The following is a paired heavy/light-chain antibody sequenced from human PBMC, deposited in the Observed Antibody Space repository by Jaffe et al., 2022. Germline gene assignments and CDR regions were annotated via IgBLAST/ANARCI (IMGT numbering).Light chain of an antibody. CDR3: QQSYSTPLWT. Sequence: DIQMTQSPSSLSASVGDRVTITCRASQSISSYLNWYQQKPGKAPKLLIYAASSLQSGVPSRFSGSGSGTDFTLTISSLQPEDFATYYCQQSYSTPLWTFGQGTKVEIK. CDR2: AAS. V-gene: IGKV1-39*01. J-gene: IGKJ1*01. CDR1: QSISSY.
Heavy chain of an antibody. CDR3: ARWGPDYYGSGSYYTLPYNWFDP. CDR2: IYHSGST. CDR1: GYSISSGYY. J-gene: IGHJ5*02. D-gene: IGHD3-10*01. V-gene: IGHV4-38-2*01. Sequence: QVQLQESGPGLVKPSETLSLTCAVSGYSISSGYYWGWIRQPPGKGLEWIGSIYHSGSTYYNPSLKSRVTISVDTSKNQFSLKLSSVTAADTAVYYCARWGPDYYGSGSYYTLPYNWFDPWGQGTLVTVSS.